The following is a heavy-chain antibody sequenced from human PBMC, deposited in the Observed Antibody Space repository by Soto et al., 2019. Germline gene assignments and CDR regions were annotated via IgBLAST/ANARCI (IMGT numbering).Heavy chain of an antibody. CDR1: GDSISTYN. J-gene: IGHJ5*02. D-gene: IGHD2-8*02. CDR2: IYYSGVT. CDR3: ARDGGVQARFDP. Sequence: SETLSLTCTVSGDSISTYNWGWIRQPPGKGLEWIGCIYYSGVTNYNPSLKSRVTISVDTPKNQLSLKLNSVTAADTAVYYCARDGGVQARFDPWGQGTLVTVSS. V-gene: IGHV4-59*01.